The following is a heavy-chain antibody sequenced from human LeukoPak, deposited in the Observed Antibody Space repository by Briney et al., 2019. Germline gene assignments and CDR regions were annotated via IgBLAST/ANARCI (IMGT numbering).Heavy chain of an antibody. V-gene: IGHV3-21*01. CDR2: ISTGSSCI. CDR1: GFTFSTYT. CDR3: ARDRIAYYDKGGFDP. J-gene: IGHJ5*02. D-gene: IGHD3-22*01. Sequence: PGGSLRLSCAASGFTFSTYTMNWVRQAPGKGLEWASSISTGSSCIYYADSVRGRFTISRDNAKNSLYLQMNNLRAADTAVYYCARDRIAYYDKGGFDPWGQGTLVTVSS.